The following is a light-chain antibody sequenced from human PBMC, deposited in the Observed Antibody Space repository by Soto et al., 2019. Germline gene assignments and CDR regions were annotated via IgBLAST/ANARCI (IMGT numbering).Light chain of an antibody. V-gene: IGKV4-1*01. CDR1: QSVLYSSNNRNS. J-gene: IGKJ5*01. CDR2: AAS. CDR3: QQLNSYPIT. Sequence: DIVMTQSPDSLAVSLGERAAINCKSSQSVLYSSNNRNSLAWYQQKAGKAPKLLIYAASTLQSGVPSRFSGSGSGTDFTLTISSLQSEDFATYYCQQLNSYPITFGQGTRLEIK.